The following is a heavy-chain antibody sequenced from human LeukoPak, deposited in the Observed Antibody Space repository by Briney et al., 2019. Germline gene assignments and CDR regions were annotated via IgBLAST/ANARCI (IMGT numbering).Heavy chain of an antibody. Sequence: SETLSLTCTVSGGSISSSSYYWSWIRQPPGKGLEWIGYIYYSGSTYYNPSLKSRVTISVDTSKNQFSLKLSSVTAADTAVYYCAREGGSYPFDYWGQGTLVTVSS. D-gene: IGHD1-26*01. V-gene: IGHV4-30-4*01. J-gene: IGHJ4*02. CDR2: IYYSGST. CDR3: AREGGSYPFDY. CDR1: GGSISSSSYY.